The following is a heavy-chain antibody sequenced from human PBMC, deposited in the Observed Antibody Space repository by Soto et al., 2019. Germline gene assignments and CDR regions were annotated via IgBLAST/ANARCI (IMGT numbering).Heavy chain of an antibody. V-gene: IGHV1-24*01. J-gene: IGHJ4*02. Sequence: ASVKVSFKVSGYTLTELSMHWLRQAPGKGLEWMGGFDPEDGETIYAQKFQGRVTMTEDTSTDTAYMELSSLRSEDTAVYYCATSGPGIAARSELDYWGQGTLVTVSS. D-gene: IGHD6-6*01. CDR3: ATSGPGIAARSELDY. CDR2: FDPEDGET. CDR1: GYTLTELS.